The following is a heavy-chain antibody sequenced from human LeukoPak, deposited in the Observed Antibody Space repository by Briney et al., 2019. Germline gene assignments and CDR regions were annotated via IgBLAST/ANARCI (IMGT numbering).Heavy chain of an antibody. J-gene: IGHJ4*02. CDR2: IYYSGST. CDR1: GGSISSGDYY. Sequence: SQTLSLTCTVSGGSISSGDYYWSWIRQPPGKGLEWIGYIYYSGSTYYNPSLKSRVTISVDTSKNQFSLKLSSVTAADPAVYYCARALSGYYAEYWGQGTLVTVSS. CDR3: ARALSGYYAEY. V-gene: IGHV4-30-4*08. D-gene: IGHD3-3*01.